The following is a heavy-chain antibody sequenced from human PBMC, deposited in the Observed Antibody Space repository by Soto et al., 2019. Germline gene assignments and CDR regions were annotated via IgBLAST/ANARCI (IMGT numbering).Heavy chain of an antibody. CDR3: AGGYSSASGCDP. CDR2: IIPIFGTA. CDR1: GGTFSSYA. Sequence: QVQLVQSGAEVKKPGSSVKVSCKASGGTFSSYAISWVRQAPGQGLEWMGGIIPIFGTANYAQKFQGRVTITAAEATSTAYMELRSLRSADTAVYYCAGGYSSASGCDPWGQGTLVTVSS. J-gene: IGHJ5*02. V-gene: IGHV1-69*01. D-gene: IGHD6-6*01.